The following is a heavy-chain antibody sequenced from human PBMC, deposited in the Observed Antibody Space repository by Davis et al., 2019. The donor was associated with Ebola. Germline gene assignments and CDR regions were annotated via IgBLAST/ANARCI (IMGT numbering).Heavy chain of an antibody. J-gene: IGHJ4*02. V-gene: IGHV3-64*04. CDR2: IRSDGINT. CDR3: ARGGVYDSSGYY. CDR1: GFTFSSYT. Sequence: GGSLRLSCSASGFTFSSYTMHWVRQAPGKGLECVSAIRSDGINTYYADSVKGRFTISRDSSKNTVYLEMKSLRREDTAVYYCARGGVYDSSGYYWGQGTLVTVSS. D-gene: IGHD3-22*01.